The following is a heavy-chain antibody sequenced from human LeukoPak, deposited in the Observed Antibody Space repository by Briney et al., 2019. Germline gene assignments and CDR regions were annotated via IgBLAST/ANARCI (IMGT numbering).Heavy chain of an antibody. V-gene: IGHV3-7*01. D-gene: IGHD3-10*01. Sequence: GGSLRLSCAASGFTFGSYWMSGVRQAPGKGLEWVANIKQDGSEKYYVDSVKGRFTISRDNAKNSLYLQMNSLRAEDTAVYYCARDQARMVRGIIYGYFDYWGQGTLVTVSS. CDR1: GFTFGSYW. J-gene: IGHJ4*02. CDR2: IKQDGSEK. CDR3: ARDQARMVRGIIYGYFDY.